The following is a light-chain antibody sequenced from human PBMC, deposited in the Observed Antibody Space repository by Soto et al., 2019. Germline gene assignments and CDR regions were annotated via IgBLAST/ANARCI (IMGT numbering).Light chain of an antibody. J-gene: IGLJ2*01. CDR3: SSYAPSDVV. CDR2: DVN. CDR1: PSDVGGSNS. V-gene: IGLV2-8*01. Sequence: QSVLNQPPSASGSPGQSVTISCTGTPSDVGGSNSVSWYQQHPGKAPNLMIYDVNKRTSGVHDRFSGSNSGNTASLTVSGLQAADEAYYFCSSYAPSDVVFGGGTKLTVL.